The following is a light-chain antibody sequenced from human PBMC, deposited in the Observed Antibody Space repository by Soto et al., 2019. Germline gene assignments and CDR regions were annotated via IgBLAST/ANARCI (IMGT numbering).Light chain of an antibody. CDR1: QSISTF. J-gene: IGKJ1*01. CDR2: TAS. Sequence: DIQMTQSPSSLSASVGVRVSVTCRASQSISTFLIWYQQRPGEAPKLLIYTASSRKSGVPSRFSGSGFGADFTPTNGSLQPEDLATYYWQQSYTTPRTFGQGTKVEVK. V-gene: IGKV1-39*01. CDR3: QQSYTTPRT.